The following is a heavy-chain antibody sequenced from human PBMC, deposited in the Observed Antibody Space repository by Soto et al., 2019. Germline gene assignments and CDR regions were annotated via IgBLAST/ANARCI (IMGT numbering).Heavy chain of an antibody. CDR3: ARDHKWDGMDV. J-gene: IGHJ6*02. CDR1: GGSFISDSFL. Sequence: SETLSLTCSVSGGSFISDSFLWSWVRQFPGKGLEWIGYINYSGTTYYNPSLRSRITMSVDTSKNQFSLNLSSVTAADTAVYYCARDHKWDGMDVWGQGTKVTVS. V-gene: IGHV4-31*03. D-gene: IGHD1-26*01. CDR2: INYSGTT.